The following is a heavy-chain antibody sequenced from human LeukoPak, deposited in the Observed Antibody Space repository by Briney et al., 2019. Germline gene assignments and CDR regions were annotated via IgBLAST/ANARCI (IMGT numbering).Heavy chain of an antibody. J-gene: IGHJ6*03. CDR3: ARHGSAGHYYYYMDV. V-gene: IGHV4-34*12. CDR1: GGSFSGYY. D-gene: IGHD5-24*01. Sequence: SETLSLTCAVYGGSFSGYYWSWIRQPPGKGLEWIGNIFQSGSTFYNPSLKSRVTISVDTSKNQFTLKLSSVTAADTAVYYCARHGSAGHYYYYMDVWGKGTTVTVSS. CDR2: IFQSGST.